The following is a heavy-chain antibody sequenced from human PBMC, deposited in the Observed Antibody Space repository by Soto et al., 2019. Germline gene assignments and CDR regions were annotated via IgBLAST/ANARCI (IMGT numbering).Heavy chain of an antibody. J-gene: IGHJ6*02. CDR2: IWYDGSNK. Sequence: GESLKISCAASGFTFSSYGMHWVRQAPGKGLEWVAVIWYDGSNKYYADSVKGRFTISRDNSKNTLYLQMNSLRAEDTAVYYCARGEQLGYYYYYGMDVWGQGTTVTVSS. D-gene: IGHD6-13*01. V-gene: IGHV3-33*01. CDR3: ARGEQLGYYYYYGMDV. CDR1: GFTFSSYG.